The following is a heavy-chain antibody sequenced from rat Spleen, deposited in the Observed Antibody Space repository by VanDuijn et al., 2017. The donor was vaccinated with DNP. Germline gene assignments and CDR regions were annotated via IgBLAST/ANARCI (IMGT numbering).Heavy chain of an antibody. V-gene: IGHV5-25*01. Sequence: EVQLVESGGGLVQPGRSLKLSCAASGFTFRNYYMAWVRQTPTRGLEWVAAISPSGDITYYRDSVKGRFTVSRDNTKSSLYLQMDSLRSEDTATYYCARPNYGGYEGWFAYWGQGTLVTVSS. D-gene: IGHD1-11*01. CDR3: ARPNYGGYEGWFAY. CDR1: GFTFRNYY. J-gene: IGHJ3*01. CDR2: ISPSGDIT.